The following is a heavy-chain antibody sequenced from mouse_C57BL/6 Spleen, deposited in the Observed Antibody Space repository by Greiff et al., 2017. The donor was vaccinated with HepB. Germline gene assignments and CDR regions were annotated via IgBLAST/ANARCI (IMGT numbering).Heavy chain of an antibody. CDR3: AGVPITTVVGGMDY. D-gene: IGHD1-1*01. V-gene: IGHV14-3*01. CDR1: GFNIKNTY. CDR2: IDPANGNT. Sequence: VQLQQSVAELVRPGASVKLSCTASGFNIKNTYMHWVKQRPEQGLEWIGRIDPANGNTKYAPKFQGKATITAETSSNTAYLQLSSLTSEDTAIDYCAGVPITTVVGGMDYWGQGTSVTVSS. J-gene: IGHJ4*01.